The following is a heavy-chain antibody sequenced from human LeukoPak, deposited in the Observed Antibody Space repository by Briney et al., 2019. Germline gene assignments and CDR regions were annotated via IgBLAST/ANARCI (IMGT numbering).Heavy chain of an antibody. CDR3: ARPYIAAAYDY. CDR1: GFTFSSYS. Sequence: GGSLRLSCAASGFTFSSYSMNWVRQAPGKGLEWLSYISSSSSTIYYADSVKGRFTISRDNAKNSLYLQMNSLRAEDTAVYYCARPYIAAAYDYWGQGTLVTVSP. V-gene: IGHV3-48*04. CDR2: ISSSSSTI. J-gene: IGHJ4*02. D-gene: IGHD6-13*01.